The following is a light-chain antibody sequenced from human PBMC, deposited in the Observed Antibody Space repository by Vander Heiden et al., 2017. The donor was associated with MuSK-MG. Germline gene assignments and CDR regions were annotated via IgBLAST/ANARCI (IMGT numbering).Light chain of an antibody. V-gene: IGKV3-20*01. J-gene: IGKJ1*01. Sequence: EIVLTQSPGTLSLSPGERATLSCRAGQSVTSDYLAWYQQKPGQAPRLLIYGVSSRATGIPDRFSGSGSGTDFTLTISRLEPEDFAVYYCQQDGSSPRTFGQGTTVEIK. CDR2: GVS. CDR1: QSVTSDY. CDR3: QQDGSSPRT.